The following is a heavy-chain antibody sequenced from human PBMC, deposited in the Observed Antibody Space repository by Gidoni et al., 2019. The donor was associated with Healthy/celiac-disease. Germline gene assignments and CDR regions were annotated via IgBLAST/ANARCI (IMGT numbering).Heavy chain of an antibody. V-gene: IGHV4-34*01. J-gene: IGHJ4*02. CDR1: GGSFSGYY. D-gene: IGHD3-22*01. CDR3: ARGGGITMNY. Sequence: QVQLQQWGAGLLKPSETLSLTCAVYGGSFSGYYWSWIRQPPGKGLEWIEEINHSGSTNYNPSLKSRGTISVDTSKNQFSLKLSSVTAADTAVYYCARGGGITMNYWGQGTLVTVSS. CDR2: INHSGST.